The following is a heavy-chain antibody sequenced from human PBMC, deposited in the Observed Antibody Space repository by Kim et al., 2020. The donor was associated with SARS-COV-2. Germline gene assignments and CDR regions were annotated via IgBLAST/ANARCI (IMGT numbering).Heavy chain of an antibody. CDR2: IYYSGST. J-gene: IGHJ5*02. V-gene: IGHV4-39*07. CDR3: ARDYRDYDILTGYYVWFDP. CDR1: GGSISSSSYY. D-gene: IGHD3-9*01. Sequence: SETLSLTCTVSGGSISSSSYYWGWIRQPPGKGLEWIGSIYYSGSTYYNPSLKSRVTISVDTSKNQFSLKLSSVTAADTAVYYCARDYRDYDILTGYYVWFDPWGQGTLVTVSS.